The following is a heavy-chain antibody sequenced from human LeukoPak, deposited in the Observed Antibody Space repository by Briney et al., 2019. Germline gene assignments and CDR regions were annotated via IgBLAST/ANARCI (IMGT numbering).Heavy chain of an antibody. J-gene: IGHJ6*03. CDR3: ARASGWYERGLDYYYYYMDV. Sequence: GGSLRLSCAASGFTFSRNTMNWVRQAPGKGLEWVSSISSSSSYIYYADSVKGRFIISRDNAKNSLYLQMNSLRAEDTAVYYCARASGWYERGLDYYYYYMDVWGKGTTVTVSS. CDR2: ISSSSSYI. D-gene: IGHD6-19*01. CDR1: GFTFSRNT. V-gene: IGHV3-21*01.